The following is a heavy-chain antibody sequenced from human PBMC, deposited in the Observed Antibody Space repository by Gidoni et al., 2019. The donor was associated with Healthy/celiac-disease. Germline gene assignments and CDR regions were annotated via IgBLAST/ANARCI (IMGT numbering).Heavy chain of an antibody. Sequence: QVQLVESGGGVAQPGRSLRLSCAASGFTFRSYGMHWVRQAPGKGLGWVAVISYDGSNKYYADSVKGRFTISRDNSKNTLYLQMNSLRAEDTAVYYCAKDFRGYGDSSYFDLWGRGTLVTVSS. CDR1: GFTFRSYG. CDR3: AKDFRGYGDSSYFDL. V-gene: IGHV3-30*18. CDR2: ISYDGSNK. J-gene: IGHJ2*01. D-gene: IGHD4-17*01.